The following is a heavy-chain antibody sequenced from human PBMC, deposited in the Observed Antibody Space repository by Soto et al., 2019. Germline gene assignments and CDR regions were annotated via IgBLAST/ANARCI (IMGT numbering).Heavy chain of an antibody. CDR3: ARSKVDYYDSSGPFGMDV. V-gene: IGHV3-7*03. CDR2: IRQDGSSK. D-gene: IGHD3-22*01. CDR1: GFTFSSYW. Sequence: GGSLRLSCAASGFTFSSYWMTWVRQVPGKGLEWVANIRQDGSSKFYVDSVKGRFTISRDNGRNSLYLEMNSLRVEDTAVYYCARSKVDYYDSSGPFGMDVWGQGTTVTVSS. J-gene: IGHJ6*02.